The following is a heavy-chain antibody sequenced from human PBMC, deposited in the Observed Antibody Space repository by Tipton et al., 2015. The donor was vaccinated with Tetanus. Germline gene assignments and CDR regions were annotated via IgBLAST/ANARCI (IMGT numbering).Heavy chain of an antibody. Sequence: SLRLSCAASGFAFSNFWMNWVRQAPGKGLEWVSSIGVSSSPIYYADSVKGRFTISRDNAKNSLLLEMNGLRAEDTAVYFCVREDIVSRIYAVMDLWGQGTLVTVPS. V-gene: IGHV3-48*01. CDR1: GFAFSNFW. J-gene: IGHJ5*02. CDR3: VREDIVSRIYAVMDL. D-gene: IGHD2/OR15-2a*01. CDR2: IGVSSSPI.